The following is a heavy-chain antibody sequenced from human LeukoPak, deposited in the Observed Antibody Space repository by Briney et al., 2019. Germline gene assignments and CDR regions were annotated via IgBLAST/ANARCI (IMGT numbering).Heavy chain of an antibody. D-gene: IGHD1-26*01. CDR3: ARGSGSYYGVLAY. J-gene: IGHJ4*02. CDR1: GFTFSAYG. V-gene: IGHV3-33*01. Sequence: GGSLSLSCAASGFTFSAYGLHWVRQAPGKGLEWVALIWNDGSKKYYADSVKGRFTISRDNSNNTVYLQMNSQRAEDTAVYYCARGSGSYYGVLAYWGQGTLVTVSP. CDR2: IWNDGSKK.